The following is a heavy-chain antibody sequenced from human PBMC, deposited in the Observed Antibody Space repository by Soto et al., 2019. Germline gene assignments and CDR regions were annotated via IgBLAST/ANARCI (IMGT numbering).Heavy chain of an antibody. D-gene: IGHD3-3*01. CDR1: GFTVSSNY. CDR2: IYSSGNT. J-gene: IGHJ4*02. CDR3: ARESGSYFDY. Sequence: GGSLRLACGASGFTVSSNYMTWIRQAPGKGLGWVSVIYSSGNTYYADSVKGRFTISRDNSKNTLFLQMNSLRAEDTAVYYCARESGSYFDYWGQGTPVTVSS. V-gene: IGHV3-53*01.